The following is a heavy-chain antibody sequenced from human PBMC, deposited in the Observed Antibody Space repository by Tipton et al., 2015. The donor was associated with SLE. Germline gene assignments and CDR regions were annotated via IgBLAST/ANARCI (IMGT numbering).Heavy chain of an antibody. CDR2: IYHTENT. V-gene: IGHV4-4*02. Sequence: TLSLTCVVSGGSISSNNWWTWVRQPPGKGLEWIGEIYHTENTNYNPSLKSRVSISVDTSRNHFSLNLHSVTAADTAVYYCARGSPNWFDTWGQGTLVTVSS. CDR3: ARGSPNWFDT. J-gene: IGHJ5*02. CDR1: GGSISSNNW.